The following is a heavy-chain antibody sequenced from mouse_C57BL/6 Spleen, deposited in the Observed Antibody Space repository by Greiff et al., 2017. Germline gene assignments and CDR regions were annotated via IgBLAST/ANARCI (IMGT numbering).Heavy chain of an antibody. J-gene: IGHJ4*01. CDR1: GFTFSDYY. V-gene: IGHV5-16*01. Sequence: DVKLQESEGGLVQPGSSMKLSCTASGFTFSDYYMDWVRQVPEKGLEWVANINYDGSSTYYLDSLKSRFILSRDNAKNNLYLQMSSLKSEDTAKYYGARASYYGYDGYAMDYWGQGTSVTVSS. CDR2: INYDGSST. CDR3: ARASYYGYDGYAMDY. D-gene: IGHD2-2*01.